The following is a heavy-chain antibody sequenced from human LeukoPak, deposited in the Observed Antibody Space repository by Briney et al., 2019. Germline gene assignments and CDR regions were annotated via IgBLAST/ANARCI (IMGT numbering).Heavy chain of an antibody. J-gene: IGHJ4*02. CDR1: GFTFSNNV. Sequence: GGSLRLSCAASGFTFSNNVMSWVRQAPGKGLEWVSSVSRSGGSIYYADSVKGRFTSSRDNSKNTLYLQMNSLRVDDTAVYYCATGAYFADWGQGTLVTVSS. D-gene: IGHD2-21*01. CDR2: VSRSGGSI. V-gene: IGHV3-23*01. CDR3: ATGAYFAD.